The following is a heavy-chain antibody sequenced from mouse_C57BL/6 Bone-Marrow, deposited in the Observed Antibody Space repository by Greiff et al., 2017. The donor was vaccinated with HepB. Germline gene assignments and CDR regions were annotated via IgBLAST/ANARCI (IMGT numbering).Heavy chain of an antibody. CDR3: TGYGYDGAMDY. Sequence: EVQLQQSGAELVRPGASVKLSCTASGFNIKDYYMHWVKQRPEQGLEWIGRIDPEDGDTEYAPKFQGKATMTADTSSNTAYLQLSSLTSEDTAVYYCTGYGYDGAMDYWGQGTSVTVSS. CDR1: GFNIKDYY. J-gene: IGHJ4*01. D-gene: IGHD2-2*01. CDR2: IDPEDGDT. V-gene: IGHV14-1*01.